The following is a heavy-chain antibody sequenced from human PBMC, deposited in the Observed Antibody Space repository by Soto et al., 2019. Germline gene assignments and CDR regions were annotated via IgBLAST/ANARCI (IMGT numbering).Heavy chain of an antibody. J-gene: IGHJ4*02. CDR1: GFTFSTYA. CDR2: ISYSGST. CDR3: AKDKGGRYCSRTSCLYSFDY. D-gene: IGHD2-2*01. V-gene: IGHV3-23*01. Sequence: EVQLLESGGGLVQPGGALRLSCTASGFTFSTYAMSWVRQAPGKGLEWVSTISYSGSTYYADYVKGGCTISRDNSKNTLYLEMNSLRGEDTAVYYCAKDKGGRYCSRTSCLYSFDYWGQGTLVTVSS.